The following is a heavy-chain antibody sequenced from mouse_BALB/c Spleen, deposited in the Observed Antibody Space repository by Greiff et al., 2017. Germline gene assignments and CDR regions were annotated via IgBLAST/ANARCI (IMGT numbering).Heavy chain of an antibody. CDR1: GFSLTSYG. D-gene: IGHD1-1*01. CDR3: ARGGYYGSRNWYFDV. J-gene: IGHJ1*01. V-gene: IGHV2-9*02. CDR2: IWAGGST. Sequence: VKLLESGPGLVAPSQSLSITCTVSGFSLTSYGVHWVRQPPGKGLEWLGVIWAGGSTNYNSALMSRLSISKDNSKSQVFLKMNSLQTDDTAMYYCARGGYYGSRNWYFDVWGAGTTVTVSS.